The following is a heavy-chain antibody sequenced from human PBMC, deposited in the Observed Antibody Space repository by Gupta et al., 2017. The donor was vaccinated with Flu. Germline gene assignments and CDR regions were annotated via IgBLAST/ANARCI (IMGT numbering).Heavy chain of an antibody. J-gene: IGHJ4*02. Sequence: EVQLVESGGGLVQPGGSLRLSCAASGFSFRNYWMSWVRQAPGKGLEWVANINLDGSEKYYVDSVKGRFTISSDSAKKSLYLQMNSLRAEDTAVYYCARNDILTGYYYFDFWGKGTLVTVSS. D-gene: IGHD3-9*01. CDR1: GFSFRNYW. CDR3: ARNDILTGYYYFDF. CDR2: INLDGSEK. V-gene: IGHV3-7*01.